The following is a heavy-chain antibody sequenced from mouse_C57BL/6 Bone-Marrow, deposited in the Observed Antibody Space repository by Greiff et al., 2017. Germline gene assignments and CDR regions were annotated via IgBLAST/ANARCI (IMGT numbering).Heavy chain of an antibody. J-gene: IGHJ3*01. CDR3: ARYCNNAWFAY. V-gene: IGHV1-82*01. CDR1: GYAFSSSW. Sequence: VKLQQSGPELVKPGASVKISCKASGYAFSSSWMNWVKQRPGKGLEWIGRIYPGDGDTNYNGKFKGKATLTADKSSSTAYMQLSSLTSEDSAVYFCARYCNNAWFAYWGQGTLVPVSA. D-gene: IGHD2-1*01. CDR2: IYPGDGDT.